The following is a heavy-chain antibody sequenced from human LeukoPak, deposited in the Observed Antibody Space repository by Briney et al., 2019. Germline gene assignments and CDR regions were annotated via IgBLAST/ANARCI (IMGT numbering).Heavy chain of an antibody. J-gene: IGHJ4*02. Sequence: SVKVSCKASGGTFSSYAISWVRQAPGQGLEWMGRIIPIFGTANYAQKFQGRVTITTDESTSTAYMELSSLRSEDTAVYCCARDVPSSSWETFDYWGQGTLVTVSS. V-gene: IGHV1-69*05. CDR2: IIPIFGTA. D-gene: IGHD6-13*01. CDR3: ARDVPSSSWETFDY. CDR1: GGTFSSYA.